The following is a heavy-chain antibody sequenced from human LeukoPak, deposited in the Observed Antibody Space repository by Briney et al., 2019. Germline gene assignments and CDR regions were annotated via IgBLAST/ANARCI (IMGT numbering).Heavy chain of an antibody. V-gene: IGHV4-59*01. CDR1: GGSISSYY. D-gene: IGHD5-18*01. CDR2: IYHSGST. CDR3: ARAERGYSYGPFDY. J-gene: IGHJ4*02. Sequence: PSETLSLTCTVSGGSISSYYWSWIRQPPGKGLEWIGYIYHSGSTNYNPSLKSRVTISVDTSKNQFSLKLSSVTAADTAVYYCARAERGYSYGPFDYWGQGTLVTVSS.